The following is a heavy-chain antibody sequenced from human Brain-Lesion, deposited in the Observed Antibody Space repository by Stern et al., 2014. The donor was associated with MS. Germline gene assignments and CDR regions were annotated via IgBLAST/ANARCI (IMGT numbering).Heavy chain of an antibody. D-gene: IGHD2-8*02. CDR2: IRNRANSYTT. CDR1: GFTFSDHY. Sequence: EVQLVESGGGSVQPGGSLRLACAASGFTFSDHYMDWVRQSPRKRLEWVGRIRNRANSYTTEYAASVKGRFTIWRDDSQNSMYLHMNSLKTEDTAVYYCIRPLVGSTRGFEYWGQGTLVTVSS. J-gene: IGHJ4*02. V-gene: IGHV3-72*01. CDR3: IRPLVGSTRGFEY.